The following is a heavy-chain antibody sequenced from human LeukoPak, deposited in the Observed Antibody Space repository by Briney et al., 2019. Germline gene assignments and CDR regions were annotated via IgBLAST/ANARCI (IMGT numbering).Heavy chain of an antibody. CDR3: ARGRRDGYNLEYFDK. Sequence: SETLSLTCAVYGGSISSYYWGWIRQPPGKGLQWIGSFYYSGSTYYNPSLKSRVTIYVDTSKNQFSLKLSSVTAADTAVYYCARGRRDGYNLEYFDKWGQGTLVTVSS. J-gene: IGHJ4*02. D-gene: IGHD5-24*01. V-gene: IGHV4-39*01. CDR2: FYYSGST. CDR1: GGSISSYY.